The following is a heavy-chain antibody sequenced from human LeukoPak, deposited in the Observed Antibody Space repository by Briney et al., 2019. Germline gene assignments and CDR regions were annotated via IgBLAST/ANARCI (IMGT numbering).Heavy chain of an antibody. V-gene: IGHV3-30*03. CDR1: GFTFSGYG. J-gene: IGHJ4*02. Sequence: PGGSLRLSCAASGFTFSGYGMHWVRQAPGKGLEWMAAISYDGSSQYYADSVKGRFTISRDNFKNTLYMQMNSLRAEDTAVYYCARDLVVTSGYWGQGTLVTVSS. D-gene: IGHD2-2*01. CDR3: ARDLVVTSGY. CDR2: ISYDGSSQ.